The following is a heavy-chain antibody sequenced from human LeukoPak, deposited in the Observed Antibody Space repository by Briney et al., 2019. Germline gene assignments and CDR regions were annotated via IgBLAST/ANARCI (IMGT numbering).Heavy chain of an antibody. D-gene: IGHD3-16*01. J-gene: IGHJ4*02. V-gene: IGHV4-59*01. Sequence: SETLSLTCTVSGGSISNYYWSWTRQPPGKGLEWIGYIYHTESTNYNPSLKSRVTISVDTSKNQFSLKLSSVTAADTAVYYCAGGRPNYFETWGQGALVTVSS. CDR1: GGSISNYY. CDR2: IYHTEST. CDR3: AGGRPNYFET.